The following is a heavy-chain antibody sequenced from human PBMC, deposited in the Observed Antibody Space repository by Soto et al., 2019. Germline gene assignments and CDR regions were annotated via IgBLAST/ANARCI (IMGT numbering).Heavy chain of an antibody. D-gene: IGHD6-19*01. CDR3: AKDLASIAVAGNLDY. Sequence: GGFLRLSCAASGFTFSSYGMHWVRQAPGKGLEWVAVISYDGSNKYYADSVKGRFTISRDNSKNTLYLQMNSLRAEDTAVYYCAKDLASIAVAGNLDYWGQGTLVTV. CDR2: ISYDGSNK. V-gene: IGHV3-30*18. CDR1: GFTFSSYG. J-gene: IGHJ4*02.